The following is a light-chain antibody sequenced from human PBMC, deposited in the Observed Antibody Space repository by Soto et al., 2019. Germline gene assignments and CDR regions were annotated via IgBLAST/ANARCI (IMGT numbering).Light chain of an antibody. CDR2: EVS. CDR1: SSDVGGYNY. Sequence: QSALTQPASVSGSPGQSITISCTGTSSDVGGYNYVSCYQQYSGKAPKLMIYEVSNRPSGVSNRFSGSKSGNTASLTISGLQAEDEADYYCSSYTSSSTPYVFGTGTKVTVL. J-gene: IGLJ1*01. V-gene: IGLV2-14*01. CDR3: SSYTSSSTPYV.